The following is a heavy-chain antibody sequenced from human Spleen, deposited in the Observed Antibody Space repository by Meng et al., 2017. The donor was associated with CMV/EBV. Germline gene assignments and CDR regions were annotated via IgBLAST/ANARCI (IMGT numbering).Heavy chain of an antibody. CDR2: ISTSSDYI. J-gene: IGHJ6*02. CDR3: AREFGVSTSSGYYYHGLDV. D-gene: IGHD6-6*01. CDR1: GFTFSSSW. Sequence: GESLKISCAASGFTFSSSWMHWVRQAPGKGLEWVSSISTSSDYIYYADSVKGRFTISRDNAKNSLYLQMNSLRAEDTAVYYCAREFGVSTSSGYYYHGLDVWGQGTTVTVSS. V-gene: IGHV3-21*01.